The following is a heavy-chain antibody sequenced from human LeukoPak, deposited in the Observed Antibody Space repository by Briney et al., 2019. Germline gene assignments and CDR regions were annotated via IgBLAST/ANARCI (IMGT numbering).Heavy chain of an antibody. CDR2: IYPGDSDT. Sequence: PGESLKISCKGSGYSFTSYWIGWVRQMPGKGLEWMGIIYPGDSDTGYSPSFQGQVTISADKSISTAYLQWSSLKASDTAMYYCARRYSGYDYGDDAFDIWGQGTMVTVSS. J-gene: IGHJ3*02. D-gene: IGHD5-12*01. CDR1: GYSFTSYW. CDR3: ARRYSGYDYGDDAFDI. V-gene: IGHV5-51*01.